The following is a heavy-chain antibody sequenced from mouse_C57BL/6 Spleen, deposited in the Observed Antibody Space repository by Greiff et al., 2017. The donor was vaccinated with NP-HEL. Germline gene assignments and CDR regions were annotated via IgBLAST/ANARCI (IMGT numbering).Heavy chain of an antibody. Sequence: QVQLKESGAELVKPGASVKMSCKASGYTFTSYWITWVKQRPGQGLEWIGDIYPGSGSTNYNEKFKSKATLTVDTSSSTAYMQLSSLTSEDSAVYYCARPAYDYDWYFDVWGTGTTVTVSS. CDR2: IYPGSGST. CDR1: GYTFTSYW. D-gene: IGHD2-4*01. J-gene: IGHJ1*03. V-gene: IGHV1-55*01. CDR3: ARPAYDYDWYFDV.